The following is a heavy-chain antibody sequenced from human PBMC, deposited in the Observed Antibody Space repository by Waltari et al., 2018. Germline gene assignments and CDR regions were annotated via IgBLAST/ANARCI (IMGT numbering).Heavy chain of an antibody. Sequence: QLLQSGAAVKKPGESLKISCKGSGYSFSSYWIGWVRQMPGKGLEWMGLIYPGDSDTRYTLSFQGQVTTSADKSSSTAYLQWNSRKASDTAMYYCARVAMRPFDIWGQGTMVTVSS. J-gene: IGHJ3*02. CDR1: GYSFSSYW. V-gene: IGHV5-51*01. D-gene: IGHD2-2*01. CDR3: ARVAMRPFDI. CDR2: IYPGDSDT.